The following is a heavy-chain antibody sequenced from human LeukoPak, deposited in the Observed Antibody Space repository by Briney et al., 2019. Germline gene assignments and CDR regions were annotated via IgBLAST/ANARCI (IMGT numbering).Heavy chain of an antibody. V-gene: IGHV4-61*02. D-gene: IGHD3-22*01. CDR1: GGSISSGSYY. J-gene: IGHJ4*02. Sequence: PSETLSLTCTVSGGSISSGSYYWSWIRQPAGKGLEWIGRIYTSGSTNYNPSLKSRVTISVDTPKNQFSLKLSSVTAADTAVYYCASTSAYYYDSSGYYYHFDYWGQGTLVTVSS. CDR3: ASTSAYYYDSSGYYYHFDY. CDR2: IYTSGST.